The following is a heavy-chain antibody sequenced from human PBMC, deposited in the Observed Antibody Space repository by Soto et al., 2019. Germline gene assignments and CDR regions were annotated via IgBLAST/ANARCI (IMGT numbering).Heavy chain of an antibody. D-gene: IGHD2-2*02. V-gene: IGHV3-21*01. CDR1: GFTFSTYS. CDR3: AREYTAWPLAYGLDV. CDR2: ISSRSDI. J-gene: IGHJ6*02. Sequence: WGSLRLSCVGSGFTFSTYSINWVRHAPGKGLEWVSSISSRSDIYYADSVKGRFTISRDNSKNSVSLQMNSLRAEDTAVYYCAREYTAWPLAYGLDVWGQGNTVTVSS.